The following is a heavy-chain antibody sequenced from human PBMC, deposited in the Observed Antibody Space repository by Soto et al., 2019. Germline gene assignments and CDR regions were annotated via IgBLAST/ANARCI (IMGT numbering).Heavy chain of an antibody. J-gene: IGHJ4*02. CDR1: GFTFNNFA. CDR3: AASAVVAAHY. D-gene: IGHD2-15*01. CDR2: ISGGGVNT. V-gene: IGHV3-23*01. Sequence: PGGSLRLSCAASGFTFNNFAMTWVRQAPGKGPQWVSSISGGGVNTYYADSVKGRFTISRDNSKNMMYLQMNSLRAEDTAVYYCAASAVVAAHYWGQGALVTVSS.